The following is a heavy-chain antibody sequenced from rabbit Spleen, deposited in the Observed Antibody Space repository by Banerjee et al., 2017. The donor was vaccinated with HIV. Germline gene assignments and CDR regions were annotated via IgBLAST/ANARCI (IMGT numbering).Heavy chain of an antibody. CDR1: VFYFSTYS. CDR3: VIYQAGYADYGPYYFNL. D-gene: IGHD6-1*01. Sequence: QLVESGGGLVHPGGSLKLSCTASVFYFSTYSMCWVRQAPGKGLEWIGYIVPVFGVTYYANWLNGRFTISIHNAQNTLYLQLISLTVADTAAYFCVIYQAGYADYGPYYFNLWGQGTLVTVS. J-gene: IGHJ4*01. V-gene: IGHV1S7*01. CDR2: IVPVFGVT.